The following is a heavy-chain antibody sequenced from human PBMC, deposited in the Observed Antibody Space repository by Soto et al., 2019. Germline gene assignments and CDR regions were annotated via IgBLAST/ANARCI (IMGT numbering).Heavy chain of an antibody. CDR3: AKEPNYDFWSGYRYFDS. CDR2: MSGSGGST. Sequence: DVQLLESGGGLVQPGGSLRLSCTASGFTFSNYARSWVRQAPGKGLEWVSSMSGSGGSTYYADSVKGRFTISRDNSKKTLDLHMSSLRAEDTAFYYCAKEPNYDFWSGYRYFDSWGQGSLVTVSS. J-gene: IGHJ4*02. V-gene: IGHV3-23*01. D-gene: IGHD3-3*01. CDR1: GFTFSNYA.